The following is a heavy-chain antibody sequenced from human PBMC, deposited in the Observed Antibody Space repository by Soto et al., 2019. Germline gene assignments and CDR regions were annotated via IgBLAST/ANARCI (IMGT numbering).Heavy chain of an antibody. D-gene: IGHD4-17*01. Sequence: SETLSLTCAVYGGSFSGYYWSWIRQPPGKGLEWIGEINHSGSTNYNPSLKSRVTISVDTSKNQFSLKLSSVTAADTAVYYCARGVTTVSYYYYMDVWGKGTTVTVSS. J-gene: IGHJ6*03. CDR3: ARGVTTVSYYYYMDV. V-gene: IGHV4-34*01. CDR2: INHSGST. CDR1: GGSFSGYY.